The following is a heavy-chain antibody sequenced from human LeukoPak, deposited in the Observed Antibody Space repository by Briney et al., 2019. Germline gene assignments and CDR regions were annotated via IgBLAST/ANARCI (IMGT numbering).Heavy chain of an antibody. V-gene: IGHV3-21*01. J-gene: IGHJ6*02. D-gene: IGHD2-2*01. CDR1: GFTFSSYG. CDR3: ARPQLTPPQNIVVVPAPRDYYYYGMDV. CDR2: ISSSSSYI. Sequence: PGGSLRLSCAASGFTFSSYGMHWVRQAPGKGLEWVSSISSSSSYIYYTDSVKGRFTISRDNAKNSLYLQMNSLRAEDTAVYYCARPQLTPPQNIVVVPAPRDYYYYGMDVWGQGTTVTVSS.